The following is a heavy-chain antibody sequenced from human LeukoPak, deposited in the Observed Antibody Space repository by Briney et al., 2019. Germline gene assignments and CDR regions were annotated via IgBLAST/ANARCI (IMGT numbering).Heavy chain of an antibody. J-gene: IGHJ4*02. V-gene: IGHV3-23*01. CDR1: GFTFNTYG. CDR3: AKDMTGGWQLLYYFDY. D-gene: IGHD2-15*01. CDR2: ISGSGGST. Sequence: LTGGSLRLSCAASGFTFNTYGMNWVRQAPGKGLEWVSAISGSGGSTYYADSVKGRFTISRDNSNYTLYLQMNSLRAEDTAIYYCAKDMTGGWQLLYYFDYWGQGTLVTVSS.